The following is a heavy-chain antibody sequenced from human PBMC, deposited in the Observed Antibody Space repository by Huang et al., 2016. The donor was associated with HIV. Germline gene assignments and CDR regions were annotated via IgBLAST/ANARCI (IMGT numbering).Heavy chain of an antibody. V-gene: IGHV4-34*01. Sequence: QVQLQQWGAGLLRPSETLSLTCAVYGGSFSGYYGTWIRQPPGKGLEGIGEINERGSTNYNPSLKSRVTISGDTSRNQFSLTLTSVTAADTAVYYCARGQGGYYYYYMDVWGKGTTVTVSS. CDR2: INERGST. CDR1: GGSFSGYY. J-gene: IGHJ6*03. CDR3: ARGQGGYYYYYMDV.